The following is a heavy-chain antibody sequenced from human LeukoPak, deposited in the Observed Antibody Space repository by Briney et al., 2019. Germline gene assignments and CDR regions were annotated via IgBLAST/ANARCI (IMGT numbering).Heavy chain of an antibody. CDR1: GFTFSDHY. CDR3: AKEAYYYDSSGYRYPGDY. Sequence: GGSLRLSCAASGFTFSDHYMDWVRQAPGKGLEWVGRTRNKANSYTTEYAASVKGRFTISRDDSKNSLYLQMNSLKTEDTAVYYCAKEAYYYDSSGYRYPGDYWGQGTLVTVSS. CDR2: TRNKANSYTT. D-gene: IGHD3-22*01. J-gene: IGHJ4*02. V-gene: IGHV3-72*01.